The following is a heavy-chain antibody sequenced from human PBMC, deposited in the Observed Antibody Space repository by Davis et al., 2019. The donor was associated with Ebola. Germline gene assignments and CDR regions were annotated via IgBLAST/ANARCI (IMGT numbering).Heavy chain of an antibody. J-gene: IGHJ6*04. Sequence: MPSETLSLTCTVSGGSISSSSYYWGWIRQPPGKGLEWIGSIYYSGSTYYNPSLKSRVTISVDTSKNQFSLKLSSVTAADTAVYYCARTIGYYGMDVWGKGTTVTVSS. D-gene: IGHD3-9*01. CDR1: GGSISSSSYY. CDR2: IYYSGST. CDR3: ARTIGYYGMDV. V-gene: IGHV4-39*01.